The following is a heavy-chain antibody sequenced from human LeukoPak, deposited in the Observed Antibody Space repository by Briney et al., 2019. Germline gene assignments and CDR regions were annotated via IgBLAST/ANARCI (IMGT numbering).Heavy chain of an antibody. D-gene: IGHD3-10*01. J-gene: IGHJ3*02. CDR3: AKEGDYYGSGSYRDGFDI. V-gene: IGHV3-23*01. Sequence: PGGSLRLSCAASGFTFSSYAMSWVRQAPGKGLDWVSSINGGGGSTYYADSVKGRFTISRDNSKNTLYLQMNSLRPEDTAVYYCAKEGDYYGSGSYRDGFDIWGQGTRATVSS. CDR1: GFTFSSYA. CDR2: INGGGGST.